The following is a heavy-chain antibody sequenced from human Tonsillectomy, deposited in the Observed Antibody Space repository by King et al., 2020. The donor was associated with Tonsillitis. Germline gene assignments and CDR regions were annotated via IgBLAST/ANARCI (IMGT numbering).Heavy chain of an antibody. CDR3: AHAGYYDCTGYYRLFDY. Sequence: TLKESGPTLVKPTQTLTLTCTFSGFSVSTSGVGVGWIRQPPGKALEWLALIYWDDDQRYRPSLKSRLTITKDTSKNQVFLTMTNVDPVDTATYYCAHAGYYDCTGYYRLFDYWGQGTLVTVSS. J-gene: IGHJ4*02. CDR2: IYWDDDQ. CDR1: GFSVSTSGVG. D-gene: IGHD3-22*01. V-gene: IGHV2-5*02.